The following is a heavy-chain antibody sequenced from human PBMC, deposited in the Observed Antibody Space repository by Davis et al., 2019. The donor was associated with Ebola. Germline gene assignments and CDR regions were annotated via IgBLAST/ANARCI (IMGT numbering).Heavy chain of an antibody. CDR2: ITHSGAT. J-gene: IGHJ4*02. CDR3: ATDYGAS. Sequence: SETLSLTCAVYGGSFNDFYWTWIRQPPGKGLEWIGEITHSGATNYNPSLKSRVTISIDTSKNQFSLKLNSVTAADTAVYYCATDYGASWGQGTLVTVSS. CDR1: GGSFNDFY. V-gene: IGHV4-34*01. D-gene: IGHD4-17*01.